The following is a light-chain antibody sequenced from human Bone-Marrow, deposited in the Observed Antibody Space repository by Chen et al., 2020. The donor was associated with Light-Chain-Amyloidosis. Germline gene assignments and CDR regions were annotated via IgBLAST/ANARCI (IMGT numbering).Light chain of an antibody. Sequence: QSALTQPASVSGSPGQPITISCTGSSSDVGNYNLVSWYQQHPGKAPKLMIFEVNKRPSGVSNRFSGSKSGNTASLTISGLLAEDEADYHCGSYAGSNTVVFGGGTKLTVL. V-gene: IGLV2-23*02. CDR3: GSYAGSNTVV. CDR2: EVN. CDR1: SSDVGNYNL. J-gene: IGLJ2*01.